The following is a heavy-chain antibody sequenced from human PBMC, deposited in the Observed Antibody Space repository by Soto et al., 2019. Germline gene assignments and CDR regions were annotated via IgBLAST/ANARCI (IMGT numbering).Heavy chain of an antibody. D-gene: IGHD1-1*01. J-gene: IGHJ4*02. V-gene: IGHV3-74*01. CDR1: GFTFSTYW. Sequence: GGSLRLSCAASGFTFSTYWMHWVRQAPGKGLVWVSRIISDGSSETYADSVKGRFTISRDNAKNTLYLQMNSLSAEDTAVYYCAAPLTGTTKTFDYWGQGTLVTVSS. CDR2: IISDGSSE. CDR3: AAPLTGTTKTFDY.